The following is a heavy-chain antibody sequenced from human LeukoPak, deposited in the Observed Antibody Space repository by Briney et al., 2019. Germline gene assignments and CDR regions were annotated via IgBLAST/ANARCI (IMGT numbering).Heavy chain of an antibody. V-gene: IGHV3-48*03. CDR1: GFTFSSYE. D-gene: IGHD3-3*01. CDR3: AKDVFWSGSLGLFDP. J-gene: IGHJ5*02. CDR2: ISSSGSTI. Sequence: GGSLRLSCAASGFTFSSYEMNWVRQAPGKGLEWVSYISSSGSTIYYADSVKGRFTISRDNAKNSLYLQMNSLRAEDTAVYYCAKDVFWSGSLGLFDPWGQGTLVTVSS.